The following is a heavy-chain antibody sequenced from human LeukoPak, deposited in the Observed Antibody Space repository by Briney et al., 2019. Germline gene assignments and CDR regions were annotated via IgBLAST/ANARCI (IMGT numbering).Heavy chain of an antibody. Sequence: SGGSLRLSCAASGFTFSSYSMNWVRQAPGEGPEWVSAIVGSGDSTYYADSVKGRFTISRDNSKNTLYLQMNSLRAEDTAVYYCAKDQLRYYDSSGYYRLWGQGALVTVSS. CDR2: IVGSGDST. CDR1: GFTFSSYS. D-gene: IGHD3-22*01. J-gene: IGHJ4*02. CDR3: AKDQLRYYDSSGYYRL. V-gene: IGHV3-23*01.